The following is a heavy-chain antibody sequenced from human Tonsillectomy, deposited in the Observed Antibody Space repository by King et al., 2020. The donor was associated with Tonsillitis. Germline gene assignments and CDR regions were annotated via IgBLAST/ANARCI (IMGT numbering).Heavy chain of an antibody. CDR2: ISDDGSKK. V-gene: IGHV3-30*04. D-gene: IGHD3-3*01. J-gene: IGHJ4*02. CDR3: ASLTVFGPFTGGMDY. CDR1: GFTFSNYT. Sequence: VQLVESGGGVVPPGRSLRLSCAVSGFTFSNYTIHWVRQAPGKGLEWVALISDDGSKKYFADSVKGRFTISRDNSRNTLYLQLYNVRPEDTAVYYCASLTVFGPFTGGMDYWGQGTLVAVSS.